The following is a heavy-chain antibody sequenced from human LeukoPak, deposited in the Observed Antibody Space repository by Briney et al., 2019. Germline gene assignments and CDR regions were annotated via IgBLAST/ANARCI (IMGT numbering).Heavy chain of an antibody. Sequence: PLETLSLNCTVSGGSTSSSSYYWGWIRQPPCKRLEWTGSIYYSGSTYYNPSLKSRVTISVDTSKNQFSLTLSSVTAADTAVYYCARGVKGYYYDISGYYYSWIDYWGQGTLVTVSS. CDR2: IYYSGST. CDR3: ARGVKGYYYDISGYYYSWIDY. CDR1: GGSTSSSSYY. D-gene: IGHD3-22*01. V-gene: IGHV4-39*01. J-gene: IGHJ4*02.